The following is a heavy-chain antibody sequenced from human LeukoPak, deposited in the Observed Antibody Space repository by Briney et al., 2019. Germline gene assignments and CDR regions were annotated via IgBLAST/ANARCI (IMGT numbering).Heavy chain of an antibody. D-gene: IGHD2-15*01. Sequence: SVKVSCKASGGTFSSYAISWVRQAPGQGFEWMGGIIPIFGTANYAQKFQGRVTITADESTSTAYMELSSLRSEDTAVYYCARESVAVDIVVVVAAYGMDVWGKGTTVTVSS. CDR3: ARESVAVDIVVVVAAYGMDV. CDR2: IIPIFGTA. V-gene: IGHV1-69*01. J-gene: IGHJ6*04. CDR1: GGTFSSYA.